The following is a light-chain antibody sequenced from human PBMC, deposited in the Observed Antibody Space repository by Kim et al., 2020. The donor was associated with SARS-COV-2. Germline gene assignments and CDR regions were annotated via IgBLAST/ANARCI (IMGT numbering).Light chain of an antibody. V-gene: IGKV2-30*02. CDR1: TALVQSEGKIY. Sequence: PAYSSCRYSTALVQSEGKIYLKWLHQRTCHSPRRLIYKVSHRDSGVPDRFSGSGSDTDFTLQISRVEAEYVGVYYCMQGTHWPFTFGPGTKVDSK. CDR2: KVS. J-gene: IGKJ3*01. CDR3: MQGTHWPFT.